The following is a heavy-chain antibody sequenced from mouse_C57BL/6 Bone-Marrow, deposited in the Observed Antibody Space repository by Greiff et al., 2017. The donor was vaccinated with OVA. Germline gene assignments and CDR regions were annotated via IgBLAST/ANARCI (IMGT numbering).Heavy chain of an antibody. V-gene: IGHV1-81*01. Sequence: VQLQQSGAELARPGASVKLSCKASGYTFTSYGISWVKQRTGQGLEWIGEIYPRSGNTYYNEKFKGKATLTADKSSSTAYMELRSLTSEDSAVYFCARLWLRQGVGYFDYWGQGTTLTVSS. CDR2: IYPRSGNT. CDR1: GYTFTSYG. D-gene: IGHD2-2*01. J-gene: IGHJ2*01. CDR3: ARLWLRQGVGYFDY.